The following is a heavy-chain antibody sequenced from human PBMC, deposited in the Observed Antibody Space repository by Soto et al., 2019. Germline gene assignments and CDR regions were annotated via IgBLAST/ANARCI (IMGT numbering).Heavy chain of an antibody. D-gene: IGHD1-26*01. CDR1: GDSISSNQ. CDR2: VAHNGGT. CDR3: ARDRLGSLDY. V-gene: IGHV4-59*01. Sequence: TLSLTCTVSGDSISSNQWGWIRQAPGKGLEWIGYVAHNGGTNYNPSLQSRLTVSKDMSRNQFSLKLSSVTAADTAVYYCARDRLGSLDYWGQGTLVTVSS. J-gene: IGHJ4*02.